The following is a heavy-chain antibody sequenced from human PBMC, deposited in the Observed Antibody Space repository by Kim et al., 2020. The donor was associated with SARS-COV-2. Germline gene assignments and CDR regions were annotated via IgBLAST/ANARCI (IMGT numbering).Heavy chain of an antibody. D-gene: IGHD2-15*01. CDR1: GGSVSSGSYY. CDR3: ARDGESEGYCSGGSCYGTFDY. Sequence: SETLSLTCTVSGGSVSSGSYYWSWIRQPPGKGLEWIGYIYYSGSTNYNPSLKSRVTISVDTSKNQFSLKLSSVTAADTAVYYCARDGESEGYCSGGSCYGTFDYWGQGTLVTVSS. V-gene: IGHV4-61*01. CDR2: IYYSGST. J-gene: IGHJ4*02.